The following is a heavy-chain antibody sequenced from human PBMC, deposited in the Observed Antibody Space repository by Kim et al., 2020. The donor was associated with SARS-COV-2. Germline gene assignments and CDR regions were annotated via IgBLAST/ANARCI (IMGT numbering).Heavy chain of an antibody. Sequence: GGSLRLSCTASGFTFGDYVMSWFRQAPGKGLEWVGFIRSKGYGGTTEYAASVKGRFTISRDDSTSIAYLQMNSLKTEDTAVYFCTRDSPGPYGDYDYYYGMDVWGQGTKVTVSS. CDR2: IRSKGYGGTT. CDR3: TRDSPGPYGDYDYYYGMDV. CDR1: GFTFGDYV. V-gene: IGHV3-49*03. J-gene: IGHJ6*02. D-gene: IGHD4-17*01.